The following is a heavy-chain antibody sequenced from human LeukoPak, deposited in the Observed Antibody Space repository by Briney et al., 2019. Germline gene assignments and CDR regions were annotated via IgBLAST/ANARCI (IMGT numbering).Heavy chain of an antibody. CDR3: ARDRYIFAGPDAYYYMDV. CDR1: GVSISSYY. Sequence: SSTLSLTCTVSGVSISSYYWSWIRQPPGQGLEWIGYIFHSGTTNYNPSLKSRVTISVDTSKNQFSLKLSSVTAADTAVYYCARDRYIFAGPDAYYYMDVWGKGTTVTISS. J-gene: IGHJ6*03. CDR2: IFHSGTT. V-gene: IGHV4-59*01. D-gene: IGHD5-18*01.